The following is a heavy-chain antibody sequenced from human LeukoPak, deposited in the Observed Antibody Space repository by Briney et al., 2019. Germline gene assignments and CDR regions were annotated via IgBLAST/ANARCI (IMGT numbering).Heavy chain of an antibody. CDR3: ARVGRRFGSLRGFDY. D-gene: IGHD1-26*01. J-gene: IGHJ4*02. V-gene: IGHV4-30-4*08. Sequence: SQTLSLTCTVSGGSISSGDYYWSWIRRPPGKGLEWIGYIYYSGSTYYNPSLKSRVTISVDTSKNQFSLKLSSVTAADTAVYYCARVGRRFGSLRGFDYWGQGTLVTVSS. CDR1: GGSISSGDYY. CDR2: IYYSGST.